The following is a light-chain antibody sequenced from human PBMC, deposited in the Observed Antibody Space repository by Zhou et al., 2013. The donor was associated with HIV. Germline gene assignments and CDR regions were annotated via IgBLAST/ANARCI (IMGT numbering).Light chain of an antibody. CDR1: QNTYTY. CDR2: SAS. Sequence: DIEMTQSPSSLSASVGDRVTITCRASQNTYTYLTWYQQKPGKAPKVLIYSASILESGVPARFIGSGSGTDFTLNISSLQPEDFATYYCQQTSALPRTFGQGTTVEIK. J-gene: IGKJ1*01. V-gene: IGKV1-39*01. CDR3: QQTSALPRT.